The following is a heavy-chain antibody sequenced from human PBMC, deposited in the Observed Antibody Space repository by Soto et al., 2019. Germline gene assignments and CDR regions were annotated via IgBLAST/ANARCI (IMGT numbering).Heavy chain of an antibody. J-gene: IGHJ4*02. CDR2: ISYDGSNK. Sequence: GGSLRLSCAASGFTFSSYGMHWVSQAPGKGLEWVAVISYDGSNKYYADSVKGRFTISRDNSKNTLYLQMNSLRAEDTAVYYCAKGPGYRPSDYWGQGTLVTVSS. V-gene: IGHV3-30*18. CDR1: GFTFSSYG. CDR3: AKGPGYRPSDY. D-gene: IGHD6-13*01.